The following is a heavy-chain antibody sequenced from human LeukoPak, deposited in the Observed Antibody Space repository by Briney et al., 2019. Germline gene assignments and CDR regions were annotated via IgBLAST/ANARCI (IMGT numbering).Heavy chain of an antibody. CDR2: ISYDGSNK. J-gene: IGHJ6*02. V-gene: IGHV3-30-3*01. CDR3: TLPGYYYYGMDV. CDR1: GFTFSSYA. Sequence: PGGSLRLSCAASGFTFSSYAMPWVRQAPGKGLEWVAVISYDGSNKYYADSVKGRFTISRDNSKNTLYLQMNSLRAEDTAVYYCTLPGYYYYGMDVWGQGTTVTVSS.